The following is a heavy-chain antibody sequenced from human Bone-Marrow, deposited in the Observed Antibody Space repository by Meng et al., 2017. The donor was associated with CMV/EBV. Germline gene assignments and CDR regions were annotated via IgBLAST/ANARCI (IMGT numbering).Heavy chain of an antibody. D-gene: IGHD3-22*01. CDR3: ARLGAYYYDSSGYWVDY. CDR2: IIPIFGTA. Sequence: GTFSSSAISCVRQAPGQGLEWMGGIIPIFGTANYAQKFQGRVTITADKSTSTAYMELSSLRSEDTAVYYCARLGAYYYDSSGYWVDYWGQGTLVTVSS. CDR1: GTFSSSA. V-gene: IGHV1-69*06. J-gene: IGHJ4*02.